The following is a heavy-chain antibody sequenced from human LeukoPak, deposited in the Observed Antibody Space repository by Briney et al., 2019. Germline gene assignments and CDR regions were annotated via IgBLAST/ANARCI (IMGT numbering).Heavy chain of an antibody. CDR1: GYIFTSYY. Sequence: ASVKVSCKASGYIFTSYYMHWVRQAPGQGLEWMGIITPRGGSTSFAQKFQGRVTMTGDTSTSTVYMELSSLTSEDTAVYYCARAPGYYYGMDVWGHGTTVTVSS. V-gene: IGHV1-46*01. J-gene: IGHJ6*02. CDR2: ITPRGGST. CDR3: ARAPGYYYGMDV.